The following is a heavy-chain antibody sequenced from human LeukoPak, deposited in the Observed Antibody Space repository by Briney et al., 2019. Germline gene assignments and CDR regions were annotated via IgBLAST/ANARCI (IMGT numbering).Heavy chain of an antibody. V-gene: IGHV3-48*01. CDR2: ISSSSTTI. CDR3: ARDGGIVGATIAIS. D-gene: IGHD1-26*01. Sequence: GGSLRLSCAASTFTFSLYSMNWVRQAPGKGLEWVSYISSSSTTIYYADSVKGRFTISRDNSKNTLYLQMNSLRAEDTAVYYCARDGGIVGATIAISWGQGTLVTVSS. CDR1: TFTFSLYS. J-gene: IGHJ5*02.